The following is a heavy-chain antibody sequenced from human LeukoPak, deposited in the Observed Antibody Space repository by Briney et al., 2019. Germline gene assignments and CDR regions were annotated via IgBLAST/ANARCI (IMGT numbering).Heavy chain of an antibody. CDR1: GGSISSGGYS. CDR2: IYHSGST. D-gene: IGHD3-10*01. V-gene: IGHV4-30-2*01. J-gene: IGHJ3*02. CDR3: ARGITMVRGVIVLDAFDI. Sequence: PSQTLSLTCAVSGGSISSGGYSWSWIRQPPGKGLEWIGYIYHSGSTYYNPSLKSRVTISVDRSKNQFSLKLSSVTAADTAVYYCARGITMVRGVIVLDAFDIWGQGTMVTVFS.